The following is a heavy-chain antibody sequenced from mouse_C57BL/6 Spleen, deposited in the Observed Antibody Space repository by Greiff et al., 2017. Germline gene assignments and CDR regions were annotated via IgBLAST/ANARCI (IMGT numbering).Heavy chain of an antibody. CDR1: GYTFTSYW. Sequence: QVQLQQPGAELVMPGASVKLSCNASGYTFTSYWMHWVKQRPGQGLEWIGEIDPSDSYTNYNQKFKGKSTLTVDKSSSTAYMQLSSLTSEDSAVYYCARGGGDYAMDYWGQGTSVTVSS. J-gene: IGHJ4*01. V-gene: IGHV1-69*01. CDR2: IDPSDSYT. CDR3: ARGGGDYAMDY.